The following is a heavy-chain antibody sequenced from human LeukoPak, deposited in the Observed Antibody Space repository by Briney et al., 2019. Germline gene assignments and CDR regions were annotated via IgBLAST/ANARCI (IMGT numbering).Heavy chain of an antibody. V-gene: IGHV1-24*01. CDR2: FDPEDGET. CDR1: GYTLTELS. CDR3: ATTNYGSGSTLDH. Sequence: GASVKVSCKVSGYTLTELSMHWVRQAPGKGLEWMGGFDPEDGETIYAQKFRGRVTMTEDTSTDTAYMELSSLRSEDTAVYYCATTNYGSGSTLDHWGQGTLVTVSS. J-gene: IGHJ4*02. D-gene: IGHD3-10*01.